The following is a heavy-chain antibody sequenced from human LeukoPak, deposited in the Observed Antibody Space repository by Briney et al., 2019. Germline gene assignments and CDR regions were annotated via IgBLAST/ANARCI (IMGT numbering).Heavy chain of an antibody. CDR3: ARDRGLYDSSGGLLAR. J-gene: IGHJ4*02. Sequence: GGSLTLSCAASGFTLSSYSTNWVRQAPEGGLEWVSSIRRSSSYIYYADSVKGRFTISRDNAKSSLYLQINSLRAEDTAVYYCARDRGLYDSSGGLLARWGQGTLVTVSS. V-gene: IGHV3-21*01. D-gene: IGHD3-22*01. CDR1: GFTLSSYS. CDR2: IRRSSSYI.